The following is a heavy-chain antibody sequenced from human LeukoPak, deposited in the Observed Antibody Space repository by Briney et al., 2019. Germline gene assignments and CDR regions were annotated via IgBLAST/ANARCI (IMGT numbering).Heavy chain of an antibody. CDR2: TNPNSGGT. J-gene: IGHJ3*02. CDR1: GYIFTGYY. Sequence: GASVKVSCKASGYIFTGYYMHWVRQAPGQGLEWMGWTNPNSGGTNYAQKFQGRVTMTRDTSISTAYMELSRLRSDDTAVYYCETMVRGVSYDAFDIWGQGTMVTVSS. D-gene: IGHD3-10*01. V-gene: IGHV1-2*02. CDR3: ETMVRGVSYDAFDI.